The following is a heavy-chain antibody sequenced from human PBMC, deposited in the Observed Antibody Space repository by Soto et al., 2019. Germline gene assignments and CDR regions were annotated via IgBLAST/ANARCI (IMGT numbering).Heavy chain of an antibody. V-gene: IGHV3-23*01. D-gene: IGHD4-17*01. CDR3: AKILSTVTSYYYGMDV. CDR2: ISSSSDRT. J-gene: IGHJ6*02. CDR1: GFTFSTYP. Sequence: GGSLRLSCAASGFTFSTYPMTWVSQAPGKGLEGVSSISSSSDRTYYTDSVKGRFTISRDNSKNTVYLQMNSLRAEDTAVYYCAKILSTVTSYYYGMDVWGQGTTVTVSS.